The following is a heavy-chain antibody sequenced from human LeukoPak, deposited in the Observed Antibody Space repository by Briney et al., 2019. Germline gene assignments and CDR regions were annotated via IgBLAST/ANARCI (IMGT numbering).Heavy chain of an antibody. CDR1: GGSVSSYY. CDR3: ARLQVHCGGDCYTRWFDP. CDR2: IYYSGST. Sequence: SETLPLTCTVSGGSVSSYYWSWIRQPPGKGLEWIAYIYYSGSTKYNPSLKSRVTISLDRSKNQFSLKLRSVTAADTAVYYCARLQVHCGGDCYTRWFDPWGQGTLVTVSS. J-gene: IGHJ5*02. D-gene: IGHD2-21*02. V-gene: IGHV4-59*08.